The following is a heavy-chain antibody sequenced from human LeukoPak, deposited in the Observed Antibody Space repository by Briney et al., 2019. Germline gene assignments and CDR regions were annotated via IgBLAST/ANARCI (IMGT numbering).Heavy chain of an antibody. CDR1: GFSFSTYA. D-gene: IGHD6-19*01. CDR2: ISGSGDKT. J-gene: IGHJ4*02. V-gene: IGHV3-23*01. Sequence: GGSLKLSCAASGFSFSTYAMTWVRQAPGKVLEWVSSISGSGDKTYYAESVKGRFTISRDSSKNTLFLQMNSLRAEDTAIFYCAKRSAYTTGWFFDLWGQGTLVTVSS. CDR3: AKRSAYTTGWFFDL.